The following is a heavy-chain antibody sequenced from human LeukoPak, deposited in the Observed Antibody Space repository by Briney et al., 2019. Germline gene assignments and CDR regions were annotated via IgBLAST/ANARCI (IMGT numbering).Heavy chain of an antibody. CDR3: AKPQLHSSGWYVFDY. V-gene: IGHV3-30*18. Sequence: GGSLRLSCAASGFTFSRYGMHWARQAPGKGLEWVAVISYDGSNKYYADSVKGRFTISRDNSKNTLYLQMNSLRAEDTAVYYCAKPQLHSSGWYVFDYWGQGTLVTVSS. CDR1: GFTFSRYG. CDR2: ISYDGSNK. J-gene: IGHJ4*02. D-gene: IGHD6-19*01.